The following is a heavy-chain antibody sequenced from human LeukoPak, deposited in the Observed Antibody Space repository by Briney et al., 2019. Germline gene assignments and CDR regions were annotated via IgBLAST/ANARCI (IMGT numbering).Heavy chain of an antibody. J-gene: IGHJ5*02. V-gene: IGHV1-3*01. CDR1: EYTFTSYT. CDR3: ARDSGSDWWDH. D-gene: IGHD5-12*01. CDR2: INAGIGNT. Sequence: ASVKVSCKAFEYTFTSYTMHWVRQAPGQRLEWMGWINAGIGNTKYSEKFQGRVIITRDTSASTAYMELSSLRSEDTAVYYCARDSGSDWWDHWGQGTLVTVSS.